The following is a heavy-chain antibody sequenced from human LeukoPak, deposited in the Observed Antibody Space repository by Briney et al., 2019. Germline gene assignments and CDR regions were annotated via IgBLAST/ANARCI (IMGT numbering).Heavy chain of an antibody. CDR2: ISGGGGAT. CDR3: AKEGRSLQTY. D-gene: IGHD5-24*01. CDR1: GFTFSSYA. Sequence: GALRLSCAASGFTFSSYAMSWVRQAPGKGLEWVSAISGGGGATFYADSVKGRFTISRDNSKNTLYLQMNGLRAEDTAVYYCAKEGRSLQTYWGQGTLVTVSS. V-gene: IGHV3-23*01. J-gene: IGHJ4*02.